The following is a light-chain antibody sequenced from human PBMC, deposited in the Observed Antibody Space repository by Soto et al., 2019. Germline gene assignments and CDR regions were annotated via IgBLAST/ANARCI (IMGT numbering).Light chain of an antibody. Sequence: SSELTQAPSVSVSPGQTASITCSGYRLGDRYSCWYQQKPGQSPVLVIYQDSKRPSGIPERFSASNSGNTATLTISGTQALDEADYYCQAWDSSTALYVFGTGTKLTVL. CDR2: QDS. CDR1: RLGDRY. J-gene: IGLJ1*01. V-gene: IGLV3-1*01. CDR3: QAWDSSTALYV.